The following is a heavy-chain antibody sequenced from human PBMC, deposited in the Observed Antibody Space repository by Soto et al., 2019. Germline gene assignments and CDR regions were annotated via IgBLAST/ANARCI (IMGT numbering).Heavy chain of an antibody. CDR1: GYSFTSYW. CDR2: IYPGDSDT. CDR3: ARTWMGCGGDCYYYFDY. J-gene: IGHJ4*02. Sequence: PGESLKISCKGSGYSFTSYWIGWVRQMPGKGLEWMGIIYPGDSDTRYSPSFQGQVTISADKSISTAYLQWSSLKASDTAMYYCARTWMGCGGDCYYYFDYWGQGTLVTVSS. V-gene: IGHV5-51*01. D-gene: IGHD2-21*02.